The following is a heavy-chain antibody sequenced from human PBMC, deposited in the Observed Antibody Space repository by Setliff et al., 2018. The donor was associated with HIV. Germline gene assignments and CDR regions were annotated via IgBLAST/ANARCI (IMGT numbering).Heavy chain of an antibody. Sequence: GGSLRLSCAASGFTFSSYSMNWVRQAPGKGLEWVSYISSSSSTIYYADSVKGRFTISRDNAKNSLYLQMNSLRAEDTAVYYCARVEASYDSSGYYYVLDYWGQGTLVTVSS. CDR3: ARVEASYDSSGYYYVLDY. J-gene: IGHJ4*02. D-gene: IGHD3-22*01. V-gene: IGHV3-48*01. CDR2: ISSSSSTI. CDR1: GFTFSSYS.